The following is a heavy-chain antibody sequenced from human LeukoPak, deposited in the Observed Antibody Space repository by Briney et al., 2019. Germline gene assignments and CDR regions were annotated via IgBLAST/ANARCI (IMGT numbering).Heavy chain of an antibody. V-gene: IGHV1-69*13. Sequence: SVKVSCKASGGTFSSYAISWVRQAPGQGLEWMGGIIPIFGTANYAQKFQGRVTITADESTSTAYMELSSLRSEDTAVYYCAREYRRRWVQLGDCGAFDIWGQGTMVTVSS. CDR3: AREYRRRWVQLGDCGAFDI. D-gene: IGHD3-16*01. CDR2: IIPIFGTA. CDR1: GGTFSSYA. J-gene: IGHJ3*02.